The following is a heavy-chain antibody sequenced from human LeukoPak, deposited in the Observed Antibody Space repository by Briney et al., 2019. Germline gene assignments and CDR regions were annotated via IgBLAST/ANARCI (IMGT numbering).Heavy chain of an antibody. CDR1: GASFSSDSYY. CDR2: IYHTGST. D-gene: IGHD2-21*02. V-gene: IGHV4-61*01. CDR3: ARYYCGGHCYGFDY. Sequence: SETLSLTCTVSGASFSSDSYYWSWIRQPPGKGLEWIGYIYHTGSTNHNPSLESRVTISVDTSKNQFSLKVTSVTAADTAVYYCARYYCGGHCYGFDYWGQGTLVTVSS. J-gene: IGHJ4*02.